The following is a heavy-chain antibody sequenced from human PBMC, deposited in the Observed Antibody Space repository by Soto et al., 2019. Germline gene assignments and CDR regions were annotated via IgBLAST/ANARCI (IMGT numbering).Heavy chain of an antibody. J-gene: IGHJ1*01. CDR1: GFTFSTYA. CDR3: AKDACLMTFRCGTA. D-gene: IGHD2-21*01. CDR2: IDGGADRT. Sequence: EVQLLESGGGLVQPGGSLRLSCAASGFTFSTYAMNWVRQAPGKGLEWVSAIDGGADRTYYADSVKGRFTISSDNSKNTLYLQMNSLRAEDTAVYYCAKDACLMTFRCGTAGGQGTLFTVSS. V-gene: IGHV3-23*01.